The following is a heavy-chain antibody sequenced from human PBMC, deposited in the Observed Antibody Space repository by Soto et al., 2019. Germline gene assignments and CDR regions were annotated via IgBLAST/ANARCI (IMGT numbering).Heavy chain of an antibody. CDR3: ARDYHSGGAFDI. D-gene: IGHD6-19*01. Sequence: QVQLQESGPGLVKPSETLSLTCTVSGGSISSYYWSWIRQPAGKGLEWIGYIYYSGSTNYNPSLKSRVTISVDTSRNQFSLKLSSVTAADTAVYYCARDYHSGGAFDIWGQGTMVTVSS. CDR1: GGSISSYY. CDR2: IYYSGST. V-gene: IGHV4-59*01. J-gene: IGHJ3*02.